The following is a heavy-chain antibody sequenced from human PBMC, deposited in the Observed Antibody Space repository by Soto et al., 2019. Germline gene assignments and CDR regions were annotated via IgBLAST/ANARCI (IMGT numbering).Heavy chain of an antibody. V-gene: IGHV3-21*01. J-gene: IGHJ5*01. D-gene: IGHD2-2*01. CDR1: GFTFSRYG. CDR2: ISSSTSCV. Sequence: GGSLRLSCAASGFTFSRYGMNWLRQAPGKGLEWVASISSSTSCVYYADSVKGRFSTSRDNAKNILYLEMYALRTEATAVYYWARAPSKRRVGNWFECWGQGTLVTVCS. CDR3: ARAPSKRRVGNWFEC.